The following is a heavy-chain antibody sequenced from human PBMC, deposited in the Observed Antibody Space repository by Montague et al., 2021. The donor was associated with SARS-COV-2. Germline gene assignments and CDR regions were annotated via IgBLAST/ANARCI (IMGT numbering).Heavy chain of an antibody. J-gene: IGHJ3*02. Sequence: TLSLTCTVSGGSISSGSYYWSWIRQPSGKGLEWIGRIYTSGXTXYXXXXKXRVTISVDTSKNQFSLKLSSVTAADTAVYYCARGNRGRVLVVPAAIYAFDIWGQGTMVTVSS. D-gene: IGHD2-2*02. V-gene: IGHV4-61*02. CDR3: ARGNRGRVLVVPAAIYAFDI. CDR1: GGSISSGSYY. CDR2: IYTSGXT.